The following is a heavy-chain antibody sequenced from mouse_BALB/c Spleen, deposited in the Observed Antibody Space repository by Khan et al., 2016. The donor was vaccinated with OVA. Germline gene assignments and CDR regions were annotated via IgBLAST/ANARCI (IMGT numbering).Heavy chain of an antibody. Sequence: EVQLQESGPSLVKPSQTLSLTCSVTGDSITSGYWNWIRKFPGNKLEYMGYIIYTGYTYYNPSLQSRISITRPTSKNQYYLQLNSVSDEDTATYYCERSTHRYAFVYWGQGTLVTVSA. V-gene: IGHV3-8*02. CDR1: GDSITSGY. J-gene: IGHJ3*01. D-gene: IGHD2-14*01. CDR3: ERSTHRYAFVY. CDR2: IIYTGYT.